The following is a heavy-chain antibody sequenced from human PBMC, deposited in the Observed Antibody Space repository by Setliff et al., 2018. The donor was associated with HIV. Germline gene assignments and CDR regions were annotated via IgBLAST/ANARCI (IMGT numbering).Heavy chain of an antibody. CDR2: IQYDESNK. Sequence: GGSLRLSCEASGFTFSTYSMNWVRQVPGKGLDWVTFIQYDESNKYYGDSVRGRFTISRDNSKNTLYLQMSSLRVEDTAVYYCVKAVIVVIPAAIFDYWGQGTLVTVSS. V-gene: IGHV3-30*02. CDR3: VKAVIVVIPAAIFDY. J-gene: IGHJ4*02. CDR1: GFTFSTYS. D-gene: IGHD2-2*01.